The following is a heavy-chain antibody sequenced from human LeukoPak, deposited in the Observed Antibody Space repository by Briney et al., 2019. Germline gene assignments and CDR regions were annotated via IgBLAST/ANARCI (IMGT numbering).Heavy chain of an antibody. Sequence: SETLSLTCTVSGGSISSYYWSWIRQPPGKGLEWIGYIYYSGSTNHNPSLKSRVTISVDTSKNQSSLKLSSVPATVTAVYYCARRGYCSSTSCYEYWFDPWGQGTLVTVSS. J-gene: IGHJ5*02. V-gene: IGHV4-59*08. D-gene: IGHD2-2*01. CDR3: ARRGYCSSTSCYEYWFDP. CDR1: GGSISSYY. CDR2: IYYSGST.